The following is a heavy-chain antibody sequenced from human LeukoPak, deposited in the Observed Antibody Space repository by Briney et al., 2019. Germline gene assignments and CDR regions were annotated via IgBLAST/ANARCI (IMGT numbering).Heavy chain of an antibody. Sequence: SGTLSLTCTVSGGSIRSGGYYWSWIRQHPGKGLEWIGYIYYSGSTNCNPSLKSRVTISVDTSKNQFSLKLSSVTAADTAVYYCARGDNYFDYWGQGTLVTVSS. CDR1: GGSIRSGGYY. CDR3: ARGDNYFDY. V-gene: IGHV4-61*08. CDR2: IYYSGST. J-gene: IGHJ4*02.